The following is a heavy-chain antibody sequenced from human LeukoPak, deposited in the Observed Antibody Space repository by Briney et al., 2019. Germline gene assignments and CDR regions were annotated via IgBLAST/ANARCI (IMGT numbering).Heavy chain of an antibody. D-gene: IGHD3-16*02. Sequence: SETLSLTCTVSGGSISSGGYYWSWIRQHLGKGLEWIGYIYYSGSTNYNPSLKSRVTISVDTSKNQFSLKLSSVTAADTAVYYCARGPYYDYVWGSYRQYYFDYWGQGTLVTVSS. J-gene: IGHJ4*02. CDR1: GGSISSGGYY. CDR2: IYYSGST. V-gene: IGHV4-31*03. CDR3: ARGPYYDYVWGSYRQYYFDY.